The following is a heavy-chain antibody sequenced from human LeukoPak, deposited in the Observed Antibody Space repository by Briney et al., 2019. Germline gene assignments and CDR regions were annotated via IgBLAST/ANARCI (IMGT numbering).Heavy chain of an antibody. CDR1: GFTFSSYG. V-gene: IGHV3-23*01. Sequence: PGGSLRLSCAASGFTFSSYGMSWVRQAPGKGLEWVSSISSTGGTSYYADSVKGRFTISRDNSKNTLYLQMNSLRAEDTAVFYCAKDRDDYVWGSYLGAFDIWGQGTMVTVSS. J-gene: IGHJ3*02. D-gene: IGHD3-16*01. CDR2: ISSTGGTS. CDR3: AKDRDDYVWGSYLGAFDI.